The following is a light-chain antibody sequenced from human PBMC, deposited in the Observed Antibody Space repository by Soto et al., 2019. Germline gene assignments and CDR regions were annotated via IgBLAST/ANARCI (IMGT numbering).Light chain of an antibody. CDR3: QQYNEWPLT. CDR2: FAS. CDR1: QSVSNK. V-gene: IGKV3-15*01. Sequence: EIVMTQSPATLSVSPGERATLSCRASQSVSNKLAWYQQKPGQAPRLLIYFASTRATGIPARFSGSGSGAEFTLTISSLQSEDFAVYYCQQYNEWPLTFGGGTKVETK. J-gene: IGKJ4*01.